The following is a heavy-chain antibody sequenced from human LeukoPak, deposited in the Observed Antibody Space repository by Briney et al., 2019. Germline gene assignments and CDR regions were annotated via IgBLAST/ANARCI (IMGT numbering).Heavy chain of an antibody. Sequence: GESLKISCQASGYRFTSYWIGWVRQMPGRGLEWMGIIHPDDFDTKYSPSFEGQVIMSADSSVTTAYLQWNSLKASDTAMYYCARSVNGCPRCLDFWGRGTLVTVSS. CDR3: ARSVNGCPRCLDF. CDR1: GYRFTSYW. D-gene: IGHD4-17*01. J-gene: IGHJ4*02. V-gene: IGHV5-51*01. CDR2: IHPDDFDT.